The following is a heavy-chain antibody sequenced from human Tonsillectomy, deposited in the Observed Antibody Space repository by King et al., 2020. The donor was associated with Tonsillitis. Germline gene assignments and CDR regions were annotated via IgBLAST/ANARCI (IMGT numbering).Heavy chain of an antibody. Sequence: QLQESGPGLVKPSQTLSLTCTVSGGSINRGNYYWSWIRQPPGKGLEWIGNIYYSGSTNYNPSLKSGVTISVDMSKNQFSLKLSSVTAADTAGYYCARGMYDIVVVPAAIRHYYYMDVWGKGTTVTVSS. CDR3: ARGMYDIVVVPAAIRHYYYMDV. J-gene: IGHJ6*03. V-gene: IGHV4-30-4*01. CDR1: GGSINRGNYY. CDR2: IYYSGST. D-gene: IGHD2-2*02.